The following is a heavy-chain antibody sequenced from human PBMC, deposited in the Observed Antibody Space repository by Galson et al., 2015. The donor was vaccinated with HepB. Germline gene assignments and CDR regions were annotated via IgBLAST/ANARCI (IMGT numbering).Heavy chain of an antibody. D-gene: IGHD3-3*01. CDR3: ARAPQHRRITIFGVAPFDY. V-gene: IGHV1-69*04. J-gene: IGHJ4*02. CDR1: GGTFSSYA. CDR2: IIPILGIA. Sequence: SVKVSCKASGGTFSSYAISWVRQAPGQGLEWMGRIIPILGIANYAQKFQGRVTITADKSTSTAYMELSSLRSEDTAVYYCARAPQHRRITIFGVAPFDYWGQGTLVTVSS.